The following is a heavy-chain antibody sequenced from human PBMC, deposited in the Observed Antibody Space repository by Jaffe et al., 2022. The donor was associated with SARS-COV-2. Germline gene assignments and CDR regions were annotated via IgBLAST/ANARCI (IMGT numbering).Heavy chain of an antibody. CDR2: ISDSGEST. Sequence: EVHLVESGGDLVQPGGSLRLSCAASGFTFSSYVMSWVRQAPGKGLEWVSIISDSGESTYYAGSVKGRFAISRDNSKNTLYLQMNSLRAEDTAVYYCASNKISTRDSSCYRPNDYWGQGTLVTVSS. CDR1: GFTFSSYV. CDR3: ASNKISTRDSSCYRPNDY. J-gene: IGHJ4*02. V-gene: IGHV3-23*04. D-gene: IGHD3-22*01.